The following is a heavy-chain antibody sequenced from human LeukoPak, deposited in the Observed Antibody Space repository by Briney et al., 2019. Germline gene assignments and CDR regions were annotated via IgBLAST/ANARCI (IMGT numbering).Heavy chain of an antibody. Sequence: ASVKVSCKASGYTFTSYGISWVRQAPGQGLEWMGWISAYNGNTNYAQKLQGRVTMTTDTSTSTAYMELRSLRSDDTAVYYCARYLALYYDFWSSLNYYYYMDVWGKGTTVTVSS. CDR2: ISAYNGNT. D-gene: IGHD3-3*01. V-gene: IGHV1-18*01. CDR1: GYTFTSYG. CDR3: ARYLALYYDFWSSLNYYYYMDV. J-gene: IGHJ6*03.